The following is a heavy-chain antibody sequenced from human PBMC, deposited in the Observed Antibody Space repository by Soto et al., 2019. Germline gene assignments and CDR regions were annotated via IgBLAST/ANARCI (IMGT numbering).Heavy chain of an antibody. J-gene: IGHJ4*02. D-gene: IGHD3-10*01. CDR1: GYTFSSYA. Sequence: EVQLLESGGGLVQPGGSVRLSCAGSGYTFSSYAMSWVRQAPGKGLEWVSGISGSGGSTYYAASVKGRFTIPRDNSKNMLCLQMNSLRAEDTAVYYWAKSWFGEVHFDFWGQGTLVTVSS. CDR2: ISGSGGST. CDR3: AKSWFGEVHFDF. V-gene: IGHV3-23*01.